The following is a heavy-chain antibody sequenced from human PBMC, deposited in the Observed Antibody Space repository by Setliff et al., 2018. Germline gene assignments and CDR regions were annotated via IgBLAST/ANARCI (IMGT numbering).Heavy chain of an antibody. CDR2: ISAYNGNT. CDR3: VREYSGGGLM. Sequence: ASVKVSCKASGYTFTSYGFSWVRQAPGQGLEWMGWISAYNGNTNYGQKYQGRVAKTTDTSTNTVYMELRSLRSDDTAVYFCVREYSGGGLMWGQGTMVTVSS. J-gene: IGHJ3*01. V-gene: IGHV1-18*01. CDR1: GYTFTSYG. D-gene: IGHD6-19*01.